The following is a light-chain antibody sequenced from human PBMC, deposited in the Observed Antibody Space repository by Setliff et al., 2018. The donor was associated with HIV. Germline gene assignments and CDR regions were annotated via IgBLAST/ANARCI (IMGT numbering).Light chain of an antibody. CDR1: SSNIGAGYD. J-gene: IGLJ1*01. CDR2: DVN. V-gene: IGLV1-40*01. CDR3: NSFAGSVYV. Sequence: QSVLTQPPSVSGAPGQRVTISCTGTSSNIGAGYDVHWYQQHPGKAPKLMIYDVNKRPSGVPDRFSASKSGNTASLTVSGLQADDEADYYCNSFAGSVYVFGTGTKVTVL.